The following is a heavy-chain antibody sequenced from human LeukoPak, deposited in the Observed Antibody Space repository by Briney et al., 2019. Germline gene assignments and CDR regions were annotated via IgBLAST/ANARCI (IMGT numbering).Heavy chain of an antibody. Sequence: PGGSLRLSCAASGFTFSSYAMTWVRQAPGKGLEWVSFISGSGGSTYYADSVKGRFTISRDNSKNTLYLQMNSLRAEDTAVYYCAKMADILTGSNSPRDYWGQGTLVTVSS. V-gene: IGHV3-23*01. CDR2: ISGSGGST. CDR3: AKMADILTGSNSPRDY. CDR1: GFTFSSYA. J-gene: IGHJ4*02. D-gene: IGHD3-9*01.